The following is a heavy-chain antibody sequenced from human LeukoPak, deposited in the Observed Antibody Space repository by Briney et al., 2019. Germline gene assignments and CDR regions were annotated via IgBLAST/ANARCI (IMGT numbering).Heavy chain of an antibody. D-gene: IGHD2-2*01. CDR1: GYTFTGYY. V-gene: IGHV1-2*02. CDR2: INPNSGDT. Sequence: RAASVKVSCKASGYTFTGYYMHWVRQAPGQGFEWMGWINPNSGDTNYAQKFQGRATMTRDTSISTAHMELSRLRSDDTAVYYCARANPLYCSSTTCLFDYWGQGTLVTVSS. J-gene: IGHJ4*02. CDR3: ARANPLYCSSTTCLFDY.